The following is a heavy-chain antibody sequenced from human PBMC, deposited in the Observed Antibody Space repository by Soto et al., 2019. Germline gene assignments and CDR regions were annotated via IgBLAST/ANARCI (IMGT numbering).Heavy chain of an antibody. CDR3: ARGDTAMVIYYYGMDV. CDR1: GGSISSYY. CDR2: IYYSGST. Sequence: PSETLSLTCTVSGGSISSYYWSWIRQPPGKGLEWIGYIYYSGSTNYNPSLKSRVTISVDTSKNQFSLKLSSVTAADTAVYYCARGDTAMVIYYYGMDVWGQGTTVT. J-gene: IGHJ6*02. V-gene: IGHV4-59*01. D-gene: IGHD5-18*01.